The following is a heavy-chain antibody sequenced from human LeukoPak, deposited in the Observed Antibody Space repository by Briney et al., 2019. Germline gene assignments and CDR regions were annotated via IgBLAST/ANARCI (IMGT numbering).Heavy chain of an antibody. CDR1: GFTFIDYY. J-gene: IGHJ5*02. Sequence: GGSLRVSCAASGFTFIDYYMSWVRQAPGKGLEWLSYIKIGGNNTNYADSVQGRFTISRDNAKKSLYLEMNNLRAEDTAVYYCATDGAGFDTWGQGVLVTVPS. CDR2: IKIGGNNT. V-gene: IGHV3-11*01. CDR3: ATDGAGFDT.